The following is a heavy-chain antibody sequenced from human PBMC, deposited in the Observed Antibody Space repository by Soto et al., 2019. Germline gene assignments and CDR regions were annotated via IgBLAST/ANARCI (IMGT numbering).Heavy chain of an antibody. CDR2: IYNSGST. CDR3: ATYRKFFQI. Sequence: SETLSLTCTVSGGSISSYYWSWIRQPPGKGLEWIGFIYNSGSTYYNSSLKSRVTISVDRSKNHFFLNLTSVTAADTAVYYCATYRKFFQIWGQGTKVTVSS. CDR1: GGSISSYY. J-gene: IGHJ3*02. V-gene: IGHV4-59*04.